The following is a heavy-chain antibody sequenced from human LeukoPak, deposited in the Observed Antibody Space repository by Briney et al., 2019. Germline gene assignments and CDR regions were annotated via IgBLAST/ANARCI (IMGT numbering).Heavy chain of an antibody. V-gene: IGHV3-23*01. CDR1: AFTCSDYY. Sequence: GGSLTLSCAASAFTCSDYYMGWIPQAPGKGLEWVSSISGSGDRTYYADSVKGRFTISRDNSKNTLSLQMNSLRAEDTAIYYCAKDRLRGDYFGSGVVHYWGQGTLGPVSS. CDR3: AKDRLRGDYFGSGVVHY. J-gene: IGHJ4*02. CDR2: ISGSGDRT. D-gene: IGHD3-10*01.